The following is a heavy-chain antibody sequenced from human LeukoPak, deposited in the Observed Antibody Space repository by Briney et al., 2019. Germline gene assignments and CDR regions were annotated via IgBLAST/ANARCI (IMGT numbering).Heavy chain of an antibody. CDR3: ARESRPYDILTGYLWGAFDY. V-gene: IGHV4-61*02. CDR1: GGSISSGSYY. J-gene: IGHJ4*02. D-gene: IGHD3-9*01. Sequence: SETLSLTCTVSGGSISSGSYYWSWIRQPAGKGLEWIGRIDPSGSTNYDPSLKSRVTISVDTSKNQFSLRLSSVTAADTAVYYCARESRPYDILTGYLWGAFDYWGQGTLVTVSS. CDR2: IDPSGST.